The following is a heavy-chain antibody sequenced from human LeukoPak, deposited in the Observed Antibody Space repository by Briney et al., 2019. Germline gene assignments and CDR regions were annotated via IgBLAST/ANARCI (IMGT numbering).Heavy chain of an antibody. CDR2: IYYSGST. CDR3: ARHFDSSGYNYYYYGMDV. J-gene: IGHJ6*02. D-gene: IGHD3-22*01. V-gene: IGHV4-39*01. Sequence: SETLSLTCTVSGGSISSGGYYWSWIRQHPGKGLEWIGSIYYSGSTYYNPSLKSRVTISVDTSKNQFSLKLSSVTAADTAVYYCARHFDSSGYNYYYYGMDVWGQGTTVTVSS. CDR1: GGSISSGGYY.